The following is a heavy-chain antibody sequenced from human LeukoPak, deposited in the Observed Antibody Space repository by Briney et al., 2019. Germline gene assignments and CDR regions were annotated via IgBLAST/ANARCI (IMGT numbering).Heavy chain of an antibody. D-gene: IGHD5-12*01. J-gene: IGHJ3*01. CDR2: IWHDGSNK. V-gene: IGHV3-33*08. Sequence: GGSLRLSCAASGFTFSSYSMNWVRQAPGKGLEWVAVIWHDGSNKYYADSVKGRFTISRDNSENTLYLQMNSLRVEDTALFYCARAGGSRYGYAFDVWGQGTLVTVSS. CDR1: GFTFSSYS. CDR3: ARAGGSRYGYAFDV.